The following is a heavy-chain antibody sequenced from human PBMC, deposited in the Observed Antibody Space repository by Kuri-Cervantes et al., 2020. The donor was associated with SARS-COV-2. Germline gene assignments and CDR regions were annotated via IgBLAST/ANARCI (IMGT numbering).Heavy chain of an antibody. CDR2: IRYDGSNK. CDR1: GFPFSSYG. J-gene: IGHJ3*02. Sequence: GESLKISCASSGFPFSSYGMHWVRQAPGKGLEWVAFIRYDGSNKYYANSVKGRFTIFRDNSKNTLYLQMNSLRAEDTAVYYCAIGRYYDFWSGYYTDAFDIWGQGTMVTVSS. D-gene: IGHD3-3*01. V-gene: IGHV3-30*02. CDR3: AIGRYYDFWSGYYTDAFDI.